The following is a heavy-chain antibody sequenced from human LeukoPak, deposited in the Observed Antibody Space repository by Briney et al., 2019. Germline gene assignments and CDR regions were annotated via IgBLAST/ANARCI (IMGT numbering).Heavy chain of an antibody. V-gene: IGHV3-33*06. Sequence: GGSLRLSCAASGFSFSNYGMHWVRQAPGKGLEWVAVIWSDGSNRYYADSVKGRFTISRDNSKNTLYLQMNSLRADDTAVYYCAKDSPLVGYTSGWSSNSFHHWGQGTLVTVSS. J-gene: IGHJ4*02. CDR3: AKDSPLVGYTSGWSSNSFHH. D-gene: IGHD6-19*01. CDR1: GFSFSNYG. CDR2: IWSDGSNR.